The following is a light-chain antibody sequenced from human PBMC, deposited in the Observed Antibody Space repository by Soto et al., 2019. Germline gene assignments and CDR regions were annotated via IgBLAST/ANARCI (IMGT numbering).Light chain of an antibody. CDR1: SSDVGGYNY. CDR3: SSYAGSNNPYV. Sequence: QSVLTQPPSASGSPGQSVTISCTGTSSDVGGYNYVSWYQQHPGKAPKLMIYEVSKRPSGVPDRFSGSKSGNTASLTVSGLQAEDEADYYCSSYAGSNNPYVFGTGIKLTVL. CDR2: EVS. J-gene: IGLJ1*01. V-gene: IGLV2-8*01.